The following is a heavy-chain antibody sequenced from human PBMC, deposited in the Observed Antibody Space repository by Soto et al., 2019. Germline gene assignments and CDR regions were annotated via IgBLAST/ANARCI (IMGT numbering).Heavy chain of an antibody. CDR1: GYTFTSYD. D-gene: IGHD3-3*01. CDR2: MNPNSGNT. Sequence: ASVKVSCKASGYTFTSYDINWVRQATGQGLERMGWMNPNSGNTGYAQKIQGRVTMTRNTSISTAYMELSSLRSEDTAVYYCARGRGGILEWLGGGQGTMVTVSS. CDR3: ARGRGGILEWLG. J-gene: IGHJ3*01. V-gene: IGHV1-8*01.